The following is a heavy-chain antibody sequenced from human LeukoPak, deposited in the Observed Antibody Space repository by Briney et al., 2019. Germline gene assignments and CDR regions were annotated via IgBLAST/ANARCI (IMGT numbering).Heavy chain of an antibody. CDR2: INHSGST. V-gene: IGHV4-34*01. D-gene: IGHD3-22*01. Sequence: PSETLSLTCAVSGGSFSGYYWSWIRQPPGKGLEWIGEINHSGSTNYNPSLKTRVTISVDTSKNQFSLKLTSVTAADTALYYCARGPSRGHYSDSSGYPEYFLHWGQGTLVTVSS. CDR3: ARGPSRGHYSDSSGYPEYFLH. CDR1: GGSFSGYY. J-gene: IGHJ1*01.